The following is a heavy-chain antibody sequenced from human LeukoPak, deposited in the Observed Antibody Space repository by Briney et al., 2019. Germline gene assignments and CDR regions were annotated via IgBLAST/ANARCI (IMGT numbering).Heavy chain of an antibody. D-gene: IGHD6-19*01. V-gene: IGHV4-39*01. CDR1: GGSITSSSYY. CDR2: IYYSGST. Sequence: PSETLSLTCTVSGGSITSSSYYWGWIRQPPGKGLEWIGSIYYSGSTYYNPSLKSRVTISVDTSKNQFSLKLSSVTAADTAVYYCARHRVPRYSSGWYYPFDYWGQGTLVTVSS. CDR3: ARHRVPRYSSGWYYPFDY. J-gene: IGHJ4*02.